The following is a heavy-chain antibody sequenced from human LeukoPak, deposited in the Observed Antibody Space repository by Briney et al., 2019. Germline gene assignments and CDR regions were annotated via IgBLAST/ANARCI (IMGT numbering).Heavy chain of an antibody. Sequence: PGGSLRLSCAASGFTFSSYGMSWVRQAPGKGLEWVSAISGSGGSTYYADSVKGRFTISRDNSKNTLYLQMNSLRAEDTAVYYCAGITYMQWLAAPFDYWGQGTLVTVSS. J-gene: IGHJ4*02. CDR1: GFTFSSYG. CDR2: ISGSGGST. V-gene: IGHV3-23*01. D-gene: IGHD6-19*01. CDR3: AGITYMQWLAAPFDY.